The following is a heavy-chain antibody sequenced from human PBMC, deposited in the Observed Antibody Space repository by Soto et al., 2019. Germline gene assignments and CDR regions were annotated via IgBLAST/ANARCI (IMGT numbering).Heavy chain of an antibody. V-gene: IGHV4-30-2*01. J-gene: IGHJ5*02. D-gene: IGHD6-6*01. CDR2: IYHSGST. CDR3: ARGPIAARRNWFDP. Sequence: SETLSLTCAVSGGSISSGGYSWSWIRQPPGKGLEWIGYIYHSGSTYYNPSLKSRVTISVDRSKNQFSLKLSSVTAADTAVYYCARGPIAARRNWFDPWGQGTLVTVPQ. CDR1: GGSISSGGYS.